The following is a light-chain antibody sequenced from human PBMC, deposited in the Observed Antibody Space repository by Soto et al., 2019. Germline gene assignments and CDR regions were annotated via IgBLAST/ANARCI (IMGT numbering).Light chain of an antibody. CDR1: SSDIGGYDD. V-gene: IGLV2-14*01. CDR2: EVS. J-gene: IGLJ2*01. Sequence: QSALTQPASVSGSPGQSITISCTGISSDIGGYDDVSWYQQHPGKAPKLLIYEVSNRPSGVSNRFSGSKSGNTASLTISGLQAEDEAEYHCSSFSTSSTLVVFGGGTKLTVL. CDR3: SSFSTSSTLVV.